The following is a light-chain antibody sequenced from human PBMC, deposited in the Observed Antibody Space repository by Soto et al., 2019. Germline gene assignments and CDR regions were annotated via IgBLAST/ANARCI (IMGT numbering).Light chain of an antibody. CDR1: QGIARW. CDR3: QQANSFPWT. Sequence: DIQMTQSPSSMSASVGDRVTITCRASQGIARWLAWYQQKPGKAPELLMYAASSLQSGVPSRFSGSGFGTDFTLTISSLQPEDFATYYCQQANSFPWTFGRGTKVEI. J-gene: IGKJ4*02. CDR2: AAS. V-gene: IGKV1-12*02.